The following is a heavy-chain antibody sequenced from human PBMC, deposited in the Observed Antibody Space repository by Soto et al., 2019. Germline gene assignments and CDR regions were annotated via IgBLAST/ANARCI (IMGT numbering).Heavy chain of an antibody. CDR3: ATVRKVLRLLEGYMDV. J-gene: IGHJ6*03. D-gene: IGHD3-3*01. Sequence: SETLSLTCTVSGGSISSYYWSWIRQPPGKGLEWIGYIYYSGSTNYNPSLKSRVTISVDTSKNQFSPKLSSVTAADTAVYYCATVRKVLRLLEGYMDVWGKGTTVTVSS. V-gene: IGHV4-59*01. CDR1: GGSISSYY. CDR2: IYYSGST.